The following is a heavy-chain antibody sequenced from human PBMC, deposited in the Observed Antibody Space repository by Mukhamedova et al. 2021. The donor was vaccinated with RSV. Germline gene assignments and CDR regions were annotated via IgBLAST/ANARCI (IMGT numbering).Heavy chain of an antibody. Sequence: SHAMHWVRQAPGKGLEWVAVISYDGSNKYYADSVKGRFTISRDNSKNTLYLQMNSLRAEDTAVYYCARGIAAAEESKKNWVEPWG. CDR1: SHA. V-gene: IGHV3-30*01. J-gene: IGHJ5*02. CDR3: ARGIAAAEESKKNWVEP. D-gene: IGHD6-13*01. CDR2: ISYDGSNK.